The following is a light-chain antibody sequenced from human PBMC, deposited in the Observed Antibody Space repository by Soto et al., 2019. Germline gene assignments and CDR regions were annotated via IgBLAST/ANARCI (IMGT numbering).Light chain of an antibody. J-gene: IGKJ5*01. CDR1: QSIRSL. Sequence: DIQSTQSPSTLSASVVDRVTITCRASQSIRSLLAWYQQKPGKAPKALIYDASSLGSGVPSRFSGSGSGTEFTLTISSLQPDDFATYFCQQYQTYSTFGQGTRLEIK. V-gene: IGKV1-5*01. CDR2: DAS. CDR3: QQYQTYST.